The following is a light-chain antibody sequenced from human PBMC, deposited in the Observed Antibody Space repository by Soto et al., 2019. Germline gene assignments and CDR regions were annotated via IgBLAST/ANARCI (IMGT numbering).Light chain of an antibody. CDR2: GAS. CDR3: QQYGSSRT. J-gene: IGKJ1*01. CDR1: QSVSSR. Sequence: IVLTQSPGTLSSSPGERATLSCRASQSVSSRLAWYQQRPGQAPRLLISGASSRATGIPDRFSGSGSGTDFTLTISRLEPEDFALYYCQQYGSSRTFGQGTKVDNK. V-gene: IGKV3-20*01.